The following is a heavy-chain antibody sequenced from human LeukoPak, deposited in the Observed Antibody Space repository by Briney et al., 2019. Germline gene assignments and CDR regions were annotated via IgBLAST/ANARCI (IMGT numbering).Heavy chain of an antibody. D-gene: IGHD1-20*01. CDR3: ARDWLYNWNDGIPYYFDY. CDR1: GGSISSSSYY. CDR2: IYYSGST. Sequence: PSETLSLTCTVSGGSISSSSYYWGWIRQPPGKGLEWIGSIYYSGSTYYNPSLKSRVTISVDTSKNQFSLKLSSVTAADTAVYYCARDWLYNWNDGIPYYFDYWGQGTLVTVSS. V-gene: IGHV4-39*07. J-gene: IGHJ4*02.